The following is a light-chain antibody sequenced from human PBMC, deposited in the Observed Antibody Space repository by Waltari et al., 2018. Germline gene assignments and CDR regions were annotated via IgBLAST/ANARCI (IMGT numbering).Light chain of an antibody. V-gene: IGLV1-44*01. CDR1: SPKDDSND. CDR2: RND. Sequence: QSVLTQPPSESGTPGQRVTISCSGRSPKDDSNDVNWYQQVPGTTPKLLIYRNDQRPSGVPDRISASKSGTSASLAISGLQSEDEAHYYCAAWDDSLNGHWVFGGGTKLTVL. CDR3: AAWDDSLNGHWV. J-gene: IGLJ2*01.